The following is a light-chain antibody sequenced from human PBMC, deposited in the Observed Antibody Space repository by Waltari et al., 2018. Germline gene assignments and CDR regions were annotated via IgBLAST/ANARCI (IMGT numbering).Light chain of an antibody. CDR3: QQSSSTPPFT. CDR1: QGISNY. J-gene: IGKJ3*01. CDR2: AAS. V-gene: IGKV1-27*01. Sequence: DIQMTQSPSSLSASVGDRVTITCRASQGISNYLAWYQQKPGKVPMLLIFAASTLQSGVPSRFSGSGSGTDFTLTINSLQPEDFATYYCQQSSSTPPFTFGPGTKVDIK.